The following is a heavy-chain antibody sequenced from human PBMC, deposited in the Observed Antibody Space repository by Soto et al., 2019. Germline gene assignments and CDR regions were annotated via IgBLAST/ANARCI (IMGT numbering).Heavy chain of an antibody. V-gene: IGHV4-4*02. Sequence: QVQLQESGPGLVKPSGTLSLSCAVSGGSISSSNWWSWVRQPPGKGLEWIGEIYDSGSTNYNPSLKSRGTISVDKSKNQFSLKLSSVTAADTAVYYCATSPGSAAGDYWGQGTLVTVSS. CDR1: GGSISSSNW. J-gene: IGHJ4*02. D-gene: IGHD6-13*01. CDR3: ATSPGSAAGDY. CDR2: IYDSGST.